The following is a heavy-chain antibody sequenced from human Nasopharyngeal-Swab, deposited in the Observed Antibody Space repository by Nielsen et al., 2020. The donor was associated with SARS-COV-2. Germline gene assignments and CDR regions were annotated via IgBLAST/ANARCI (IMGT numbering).Heavy chain of an antibody. J-gene: IGHJ4*02. D-gene: IGHD6-13*01. CDR3: ARRLAAAGIIDY. CDR2: IYPGDSDT. Sequence: GRSLRLSCKGSGSSFTSHWIGWVRQLPGKGLEWMGIIYPGDSDTRYSPSFQGQVTISADKSISTAYLQWSSLKASDTAMYYCARRLAAAGIIDYWGQGTLVTVSS. V-gene: IGHV5-51*01. CDR1: GSSFTSHW.